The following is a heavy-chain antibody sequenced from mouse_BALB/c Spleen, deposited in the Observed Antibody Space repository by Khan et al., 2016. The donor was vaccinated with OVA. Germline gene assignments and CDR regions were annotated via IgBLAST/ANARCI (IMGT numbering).Heavy chain of an antibody. V-gene: IGHV2-6-7*01. CDR1: GFSLTGYG. Sequence: QVHVKQSGPGLVAPSQSLSITCTVSGFSLTGYGVNWVRQPPGKGLEWLGMIWGDGSTDYNSALKSRLRISKDNSKSQVFFKMNSLQTDDTARNYCARELGHYAMDYWGQGTSGTVSS. J-gene: IGHJ4*01. CDR3: ARELGHYAMDY. CDR2: IWGDGST. D-gene: IGHD4-1*01.